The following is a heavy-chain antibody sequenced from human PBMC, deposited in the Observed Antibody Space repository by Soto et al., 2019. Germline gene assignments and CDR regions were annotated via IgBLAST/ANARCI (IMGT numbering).Heavy chain of an antibody. CDR3: ARDGEVASNLHWVDL. CDR2: IYYSGIT. CDR1: GGSITSSRHY. Sequence: PLEMLPLTCTVSGGSITSSRHYWSWIRQHPGKGLEWIGYIYYSGITYSTPSLKSRVTMSVDTSKNQFSLNLSSLTAADTAVYYCARDGEVASNLHWVDLWGQGTLVTVSS. V-gene: IGHV4-61*01. J-gene: IGHJ5*02. D-gene: IGHD5-12*01.